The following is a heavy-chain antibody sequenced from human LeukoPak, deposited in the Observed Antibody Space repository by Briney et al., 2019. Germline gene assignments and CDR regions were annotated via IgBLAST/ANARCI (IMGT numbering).Heavy chain of an antibody. CDR2: ISAYNGNT. CDR3: ARALIPAAVAAAWGAFDI. V-gene: IGHV1-18*01. D-gene: IGHD2-2*01. CDR1: GYTFTSYG. Sequence: GASVKVSCKASGYTFTSYGISWVRQAPGQGLEWMGWISAYNGNTNYAQKLQGRVTMTTDTSTSTAYMELRSLRSDDTAVYYCARALIPAAVAAAWGAFDIWGQGTMVTVSS. J-gene: IGHJ3*02.